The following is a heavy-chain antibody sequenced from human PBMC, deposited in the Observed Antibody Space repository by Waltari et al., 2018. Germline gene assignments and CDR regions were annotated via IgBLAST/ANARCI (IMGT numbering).Heavy chain of an antibody. D-gene: IGHD6-13*01. J-gene: IGHJ4*02. CDR1: GGSISSGGYY. V-gene: IGHV4-31*03. CDR3: ARGGHSSSWDYFDY. CDR2: IYYSGIS. Sequence: QVQLQESGPGLVKPSQTLSLTCTVSGGSISSGGYYWSWIRQHPGKGLEWIGYIYYSGISYYNPSLKSRVTGSVDTSKNQFSLKLSSVTAADTAVYYCARGGHSSSWDYFDYWGQGTLVTVSS.